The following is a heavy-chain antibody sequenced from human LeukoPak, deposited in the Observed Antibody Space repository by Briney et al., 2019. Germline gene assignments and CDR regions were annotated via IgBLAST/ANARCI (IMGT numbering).Heavy chain of an antibody. CDR3: ASGDSSGYYDY. V-gene: IGHV4-59*10. J-gene: IGHJ4*02. Sequence: PSETLSLTCAVYGGSFSGYYWSWIRQPAGKGLEWIGRIYTSGSTNYNPSLKSRVTISVDTSKNQFSLKLSSVTAADTAVYCCASGDSSGYYDYWGQGTLVTVSS. CDR2: IYTSGST. CDR1: GGSFSGYY. D-gene: IGHD3-22*01.